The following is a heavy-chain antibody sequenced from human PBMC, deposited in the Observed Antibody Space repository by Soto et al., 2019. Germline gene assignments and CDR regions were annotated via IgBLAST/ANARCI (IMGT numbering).Heavy chain of an antibody. Sequence: QVQLVQSGAEVKKPGASVKVSCKASGYNFIDYDINWMRQSTGPGLEWMGWMNPNSGNTGYAQKFQGRVTLTRDTSIGTAYMEVSSLKTEDTAVYYCTRNPYGSGLFDPWGQGTLVTVSS. CDR2: MNPNSGNT. CDR3: TRNPYGSGLFDP. CDR1: GYNFIDYD. J-gene: IGHJ5*02. D-gene: IGHD6-19*01. V-gene: IGHV1-8*01.